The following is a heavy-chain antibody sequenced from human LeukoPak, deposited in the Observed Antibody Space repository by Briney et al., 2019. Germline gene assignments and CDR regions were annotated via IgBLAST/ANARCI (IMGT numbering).Heavy chain of an antibody. J-gene: IGHJ5*02. V-gene: IGHV1-46*01. CDR2: INPSGGST. D-gene: IGHD6-19*01. Sequence: ASVKVSCKASGYTFTSYYMHWVRQAPGQGLEWMGIINPSGGSTSYAQKFQGRVTMTTDTSTSTAYMELRSLRSDDTAVYYCARVGSSGWPNWFDPWGQGTLVTVSS. CDR1: GYTFTSYY. CDR3: ARVGSSGWPNWFDP.